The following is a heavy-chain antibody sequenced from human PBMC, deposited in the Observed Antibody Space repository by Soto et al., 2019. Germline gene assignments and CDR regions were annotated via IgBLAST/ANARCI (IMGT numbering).Heavy chain of an antibody. D-gene: IGHD6-19*01. J-gene: IGHJ6*02. V-gene: IGHV3-23*01. Sequence: GGSLRLSCAASGFTFSSYAMSWVRQAPGKGLEWVSAISGSGGSTYYADSVKGRFTISRDNSKNTLYLQMNSLRAEDTAVYYCANIGFSSGYYYGMDVWGQGTTVTVSS. CDR3: ANIGFSSGYYYGMDV. CDR1: GFTFSSYA. CDR2: ISGSGGST.